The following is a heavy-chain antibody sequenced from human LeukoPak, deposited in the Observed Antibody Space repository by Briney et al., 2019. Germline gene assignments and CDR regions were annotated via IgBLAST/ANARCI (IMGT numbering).Heavy chain of an antibody. V-gene: IGHV4-61*02. Sequence: SQTLSLTCTVSGGSISSGSYYWSWIRQPAGKGLEWIGRIYTSGSTNYNPSLKSRVTISVDTSKNQFSLKLSSVTAADTAVYYCARYYYDSSGYRLGYFDYWGQGTLVTVSS. CDR2: IYTSGST. J-gene: IGHJ4*02. D-gene: IGHD3-22*01. CDR1: GGSISSGSYY. CDR3: ARYYYDSSGYRLGYFDY.